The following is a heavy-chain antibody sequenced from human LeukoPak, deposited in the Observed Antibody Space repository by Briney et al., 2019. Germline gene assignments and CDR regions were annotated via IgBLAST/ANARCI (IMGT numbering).Heavy chain of an antibody. CDR3: AKDILKYQPLLSAFDI. CDR1: GFTFDDYA. Sequence: PGGSLRLSCAASGFTFDDYAMHWVRQAPGKGLEWVSGISWNSGSIGYADSAKGRFTISRDNAKNSLYLQMNSLRAEDTALYYCAKDILKYQPLLSAFDIWGQGTMVTVSS. V-gene: IGHV3-9*01. CDR2: ISWNSGSI. J-gene: IGHJ3*02. D-gene: IGHD2-2*01.